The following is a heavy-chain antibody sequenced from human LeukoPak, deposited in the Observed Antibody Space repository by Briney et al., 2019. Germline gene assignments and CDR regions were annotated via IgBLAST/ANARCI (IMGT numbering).Heavy chain of an antibody. V-gene: IGHV5-51*01. Sequence: GESRHISCKGSGYNFTNFWIGWVRQMPGKGLEWMGIIYPVDSYTNYSPSFQGHVTVSADKSISTAYLQWSSLKASDTAMYYCARHSEAGIASAGTRYWGKGTLVSVSS. CDR3: ARHSEAGIASAGTRY. J-gene: IGHJ4*02. CDR2: IYPVDSYT. CDR1: GYNFTNFW. D-gene: IGHD6-13*01.